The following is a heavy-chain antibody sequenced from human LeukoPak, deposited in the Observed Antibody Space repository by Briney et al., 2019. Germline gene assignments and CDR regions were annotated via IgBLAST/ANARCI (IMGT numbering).Heavy chain of an antibody. Sequence: SETLSLTCIVSGGSIRSSGYYWGWIRQPPGKGLEWIGSIYYSGSTYYNPSLKSRVTISVDTSKNQFSLKLSSVTAADTAVYYCARLRTTVVTPGYWGQGTLVTVSS. CDR3: ARLRTTVVTPGY. D-gene: IGHD4-23*01. V-gene: IGHV4-39*01. CDR1: GGSIRSSGYY. CDR2: IYYSGST. J-gene: IGHJ4*02.